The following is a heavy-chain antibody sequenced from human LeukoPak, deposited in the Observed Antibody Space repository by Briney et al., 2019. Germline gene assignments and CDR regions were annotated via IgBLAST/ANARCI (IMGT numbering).Heavy chain of an antibody. Sequence: GGSLRLSCAASGFTFSSRAMSWVRQAPGKGLEWVSVISGNGESTYYADSVKGRVTISRDNSKNTLYLQMNSLRAEDTAVYYCAKAGGSGGTCYSEIHYWGQGTLVTVSS. CDR1: GFTFSSRA. D-gene: IGHD2-15*01. CDR3: AKAGGSGGTCYSEIHY. J-gene: IGHJ4*02. V-gene: IGHV3-23*01. CDR2: ISGNGEST.